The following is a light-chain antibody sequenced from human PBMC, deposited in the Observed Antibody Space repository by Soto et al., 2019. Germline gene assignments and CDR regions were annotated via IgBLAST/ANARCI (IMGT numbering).Light chain of an antibody. V-gene: IGKV1-12*01. J-gene: IGKJ2*01. CDR3: QHANYFPYT. CDR2: AAS. Sequence: DIQMTQSPSSVSASVGDRVTITCRASQGISSWLAWYQQKPGKAPKLLIYAASSLQSGVPSRFSVSGSGTDYTLTISSCQSSDFATLYSQHANYFPYTFGQGTNLEIK. CDR1: QGISSW.